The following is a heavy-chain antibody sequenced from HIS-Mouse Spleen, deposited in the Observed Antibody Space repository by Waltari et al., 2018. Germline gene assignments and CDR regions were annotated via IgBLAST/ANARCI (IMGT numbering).Heavy chain of an antibody. CDR2: IYYSGGT. D-gene: IGHD6-13*01. CDR1: GGSISSSSYY. V-gene: IGHV4-39*07. CDR3: AREIPYSSSWYDWYFDL. J-gene: IGHJ2*01. Sequence: QLQLQESGPGLVKPSETLSLTCTVSGGSISSSSYYWGWIRQPPGKGLGWIGSIYYSGGTYYNPYLKSRVTISVDTSKNQFSLKLSSVTAADTAVYYCAREIPYSSSWYDWYFDLWGRGTLVTVSS.